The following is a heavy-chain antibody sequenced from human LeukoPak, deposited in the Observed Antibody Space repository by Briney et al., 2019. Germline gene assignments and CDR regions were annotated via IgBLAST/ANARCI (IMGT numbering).Heavy chain of an antibody. D-gene: IGHD3-10*01. CDR1: GFTFDDYA. CDR3: ARAITMVRGVTLYGMDV. Sequence: PGGSLRLSCAASGFTFDDYAMHWVRQATGKGLEWVSAIGTAGDTYYPGSVKGRFTISRENAKNSLYLQMNSLRAGDTAVYYCARAITMVRGVTLYGMDVWGQGTTVTVSS. CDR2: IGTAGDT. V-gene: IGHV3-13*01. J-gene: IGHJ6*02.